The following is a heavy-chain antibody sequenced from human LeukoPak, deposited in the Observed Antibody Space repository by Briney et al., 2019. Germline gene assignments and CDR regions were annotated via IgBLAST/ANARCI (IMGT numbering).Heavy chain of an antibody. CDR3: ARDRAYGDYLFDY. J-gene: IGHJ4*02. V-gene: IGHV1-18*04. CDR2: ISAYDGNT. CDR1: GYTFTSYG. Sequence: ASVKVTCKASGYTFTSYGISWVRQAPGQGREWMGWISAYDGNTNYAQKLQGRVTMTTDTSTSTAYMELRSLRSDDTAVYYCARDRAYGDYLFDYWGQRTLVTVSS. D-gene: IGHD4-17*01.